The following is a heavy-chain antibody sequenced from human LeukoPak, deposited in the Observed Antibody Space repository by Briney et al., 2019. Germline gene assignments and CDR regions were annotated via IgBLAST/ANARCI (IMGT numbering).Heavy chain of an antibody. D-gene: IGHD3-22*01. Sequence: GGPLSLSCAASGFTFSSYGIHWVRRPPPRKRQRWVGISYDGSNKYYADSVKGRFTISRDNSKNTLYLQMNSLSAEDTAVYYCARVEGYYRGGDAFDIWGQGTMVTVSS. CDR2: ISYDGSNK. V-gene: IGHV3-30*06. CDR1: GFTFSSYG. CDR3: ARVEGYYRGGDAFDI. J-gene: IGHJ3*02.